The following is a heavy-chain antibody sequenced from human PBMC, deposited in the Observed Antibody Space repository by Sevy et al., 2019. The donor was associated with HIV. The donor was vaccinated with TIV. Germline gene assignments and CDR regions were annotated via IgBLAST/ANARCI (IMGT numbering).Heavy chain of an antibody. D-gene: IGHD4-17*01. CDR1: GFTFSSYE. J-gene: IGHJ4*02. CDR2: ITKSGSSI. CDR3: ARDLPPSATTVAHFDY. Sequence: GGSLRLSCTASGFTFSSYEMNWVRQAPGKGLEWVSYITKSGSSIYYSDSLRGRFTVTRDKAKNSLYLQMKSLRAEDTAVYYCARDLPPSATTVAHFDYWGRGTLVTVSS. V-gene: IGHV3-48*03.